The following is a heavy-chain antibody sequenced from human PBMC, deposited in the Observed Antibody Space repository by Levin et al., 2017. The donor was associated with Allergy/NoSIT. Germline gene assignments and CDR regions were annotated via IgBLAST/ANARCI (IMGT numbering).Heavy chain of an antibody. CDR1: GFSLSTSGVG. V-gene: IGHV2-5*01. CDR2: IYWNDDK. J-gene: IGHJ5*02. Sequence: GSGPTLVKPTQTLTLTCTFSGFSLSTSGVGVGWIRQPPGKALEWLALIYWNDDKRYSPSLKSRLTITKDTSKNQVVLTMTNMDPVDTATYYCARDWWLLNWFDPWGQGTLVTVSS. CDR3: ARDWWLLNWFDP. D-gene: IGHD2-8*02.